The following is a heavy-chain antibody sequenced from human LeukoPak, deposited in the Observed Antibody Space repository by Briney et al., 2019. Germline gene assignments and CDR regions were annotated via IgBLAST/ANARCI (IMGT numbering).Heavy chain of an antibody. CDR2: IIPIFGTA. CDR3: ARDRSKLWFGEFPRGHFDY. J-gene: IGHJ4*02. Sequence: SVKVSCKASGGTFSSYAISWVRQAPGQGLEWMGGIIPIFGTANYAQKFQGRVTITADESTSTAYMELSSLRSEDTAVYYCARDRSKLWFGEFPRGHFDYWGQGTLVTVSS. CDR1: GGTFSSYA. V-gene: IGHV1-69*01. D-gene: IGHD3-10*01.